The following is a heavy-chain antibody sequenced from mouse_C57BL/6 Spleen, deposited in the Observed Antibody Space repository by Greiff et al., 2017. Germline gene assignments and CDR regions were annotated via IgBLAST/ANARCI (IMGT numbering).Heavy chain of an antibody. CDR1: GYTFTSYW. CDR2: IDPSDSYT. V-gene: IGHV1-69*01. D-gene: IGHD3-3*01. CDR3: ATGTDLDY. J-gene: IGHJ2*01. Sequence: VQLQQPGAELVMPGASVKLSCKASGYTFTSYWMHWVKQRPGQGLQWIGEIDPSDSYTNYNQKFKGKSTLTVDKSSSTAYMQLSGLTSEASAVYYCATGTDLDYWSQGTNRTV.